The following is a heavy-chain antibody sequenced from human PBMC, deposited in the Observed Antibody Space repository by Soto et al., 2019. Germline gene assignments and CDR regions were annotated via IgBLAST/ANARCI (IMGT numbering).Heavy chain of an antibody. J-gene: IGHJ4*02. CDR3: ARYRREAVAGYTLDN. V-gene: IGHV4-59*01. CDR1: GGSISSNY. CDR2: VYNSGST. Sequence: PSETLSLTRTVSGGSISSNYWTWIRQPPGKGLEWIGYVYNSGSTNYNPSLRSQVTISEDTSKSQFSLKVNSMTAADTAVYYCARYRREAVAGYTLDNWGQGILVTVSS. D-gene: IGHD6-13*01.